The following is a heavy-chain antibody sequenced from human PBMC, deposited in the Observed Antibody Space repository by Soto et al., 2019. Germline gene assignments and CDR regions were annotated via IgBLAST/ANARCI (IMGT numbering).Heavy chain of an antibody. CDR3: ARGTSAWRNALDI. D-gene: IGHD6-19*01. Sequence: EVQLVESGGGLVQPGGSLRLCCAASGFTFNSHWMHWVRQAPGKGLVWVSRISGDGSSTAYADSVKGRFTISRDNADNSLYLQMNSLRAEDTAVYYCARGTSAWRNALDIWGQGTMVTVSS. CDR1: GFTFNSHW. V-gene: IGHV3-74*01. CDR2: ISGDGSST. J-gene: IGHJ3*02.